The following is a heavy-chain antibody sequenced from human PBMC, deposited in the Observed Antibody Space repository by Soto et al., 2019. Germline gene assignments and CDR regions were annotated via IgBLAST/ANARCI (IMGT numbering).Heavy chain of an antibody. CDR2: INSGGSST. Sequence: EVQVVESGGGLVQAGGSLRLSCAASGITFSNYWMHWVRQAPGKGLVWVSRINSGGSSTTYADSVKGRFTISRDNAKNTLYLQMNSLRAEDTAVSYCARDSSWTGYSAQFDYWSQVALVTASS. J-gene: IGHJ4*02. CDR3: ARDSSWTGYSAQFDY. CDR1: GITFSNYW. V-gene: IGHV3-74*01. D-gene: IGHD3-9*01.